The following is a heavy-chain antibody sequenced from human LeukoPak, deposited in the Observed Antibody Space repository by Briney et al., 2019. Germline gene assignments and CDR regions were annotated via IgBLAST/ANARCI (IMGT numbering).Heavy chain of an antibody. CDR2: IIPIFGTA. D-gene: IGHD3-22*01. Sequence: ASVKVSCKASGGTFSSYAISWVRQAPGQGLEWMGGIIPIFGTANYAQKFQDRVTITADESTSTAYMELSSLRSEDTAVYYCAGGSLSRITMIVVVIGAFDIWGQGTMVTVSS. CDR3: AGGSLSRITMIVVVIGAFDI. V-gene: IGHV1-69*13. J-gene: IGHJ3*02. CDR1: GGTFSSYA.